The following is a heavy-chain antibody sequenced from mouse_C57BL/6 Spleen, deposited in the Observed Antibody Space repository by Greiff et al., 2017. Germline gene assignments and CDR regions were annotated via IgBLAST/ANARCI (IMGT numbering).Heavy chain of an antibody. D-gene: IGHD3-2*02. CDR1: GFTFSSYA. V-gene: IGHV5-4*01. CDR2: ISDGGSYT. CDR3: ARAGNSAEIDY. Sequence: EVQRVESGGGLVKPGGSLKLSCAASGFTFSSYAMSWVRQTPEKRLEWVATISDGGSYTYYPDNVKGRFTISRDNAKNNLYLQMSHLKSEDTAMYYCARAGNSAEIDYWGQGTTLTVSS. J-gene: IGHJ2*01.